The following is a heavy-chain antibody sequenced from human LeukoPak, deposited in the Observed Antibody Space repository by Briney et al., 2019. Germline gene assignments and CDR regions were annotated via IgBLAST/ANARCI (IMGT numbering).Heavy chain of an antibody. CDR3: ARAVVEVQFDY. CDR2: ISAYNGNT. Sequence: ASVKVCCEASGYTFTSYGISWVRQAPGQGREWMGWISAYNGNTNYAQKLQGRVTMTTDTSTSTAYMELRSLRSDDTAVYYCARAVVEVQFDYWGQGTLVTVSS. V-gene: IGHV1-18*01. CDR1: GYTFTSYG. J-gene: IGHJ4*02. D-gene: IGHD3-22*01.